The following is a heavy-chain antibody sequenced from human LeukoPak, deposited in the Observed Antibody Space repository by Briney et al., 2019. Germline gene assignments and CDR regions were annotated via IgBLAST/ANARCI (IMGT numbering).Heavy chain of an antibody. CDR2: INWNGGST. CDR3: ARDNSYGYDY. D-gene: IGHD5-18*01. V-gene: IGHV3-20*04. J-gene: IGHJ4*02. CDR1: GFTFDDYG. Sequence: GGSLRLSCAASGFTFDDYGMSWVRQAPGKGLEWVSGINWNGGSTGYADSVKGRFTISRDNAKNSLYMQMNSQRAEDTALYYCARDNSYGYDYWGQGILVTVSS.